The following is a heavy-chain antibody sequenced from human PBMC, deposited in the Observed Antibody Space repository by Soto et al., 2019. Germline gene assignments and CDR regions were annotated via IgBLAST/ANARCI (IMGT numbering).Heavy chain of an antibody. CDR2: IIPIFGTA. CDR1: GGTFSSYA. Sequence: GASVKVSFKASGGTFSSYAISWLRQAPGQGLEWMGGIIPIFGTANYAQKFQGRVTITADESTSTAYMELSSLRSEDTAVYYCARGVALYRDYYYYYGMDVWGQGTTVTVSS. CDR3: ARGVALYRDYYYYYGMDV. J-gene: IGHJ6*02. V-gene: IGHV1-69*13. D-gene: IGHD2-2*02.